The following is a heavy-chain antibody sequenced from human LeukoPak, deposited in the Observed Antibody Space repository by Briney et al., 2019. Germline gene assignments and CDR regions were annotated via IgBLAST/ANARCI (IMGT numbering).Heavy chain of an antibody. CDR2: IYYTGTT. CDR3: ARRPIAAGNTLFDP. J-gene: IGHJ5*02. Sequence: SETLSLTCTVSGGSISSAAYYWGWVRQPPGKGLDWIGSIYYTGTTYYSPSLRTRATLSFDTSKNQFSLKLTSVTAADTAVYFCARRPIAAGNTLFDPWGQGTLVTVSS. D-gene: IGHD6-13*01. CDR1: GGSISSAAYY. V-gene: IGHV4-39*01.